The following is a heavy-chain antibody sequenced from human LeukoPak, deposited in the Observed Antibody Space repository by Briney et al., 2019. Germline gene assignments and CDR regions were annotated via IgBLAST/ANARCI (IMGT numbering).Heavy chain of an antibody. CDR1: GFTFSSYS. V-gene: IGHV3-21*01. J-gene: IGHJ3*02. CDR2: ISSSSSYI. CDR3: ARDHLTQGAYDAFDI. D-gene: IGHD1-26*01. Sequence: GGSLRLSCAASGFTFSSYSMNWVRQAPGKGLEWVSSISSSSSYIYYADSVKGRFTISRDNAKNSLYLQMNSLRAEDTAVYYCARDHLTQGAYDAFDIWGQGTMVTVSS.